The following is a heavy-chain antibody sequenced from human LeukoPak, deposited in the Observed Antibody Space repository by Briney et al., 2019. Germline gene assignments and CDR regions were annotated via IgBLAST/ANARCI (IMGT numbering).Heavy chain of an antibody. J-gene: IGHJ5*02. Sequence: ASVKVSCKASGGTFSSYATSWVRQAPGQGLEWMGRIIPIFGTANYAQKFQGRVTITTDESTSTAYMELSSLRSEDTAVYYCATGVYGGDYDWFDLWGQGTLVTVSS. CDR1: GGTFSSYA. D-gene: IGHD4-23*01. CDR3: ATGVYGGDYDWFDL. CDR2: IIPIFGTA. V-gene: IGHV1-69*05.